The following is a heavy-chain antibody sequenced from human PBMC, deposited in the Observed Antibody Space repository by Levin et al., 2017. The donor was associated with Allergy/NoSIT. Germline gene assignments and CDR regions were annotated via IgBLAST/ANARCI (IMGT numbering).Heavy chain of an antibody. V-gene: IGHV4-59*01. J-gene: IGHJ6*03. CDR1: GGSISSYY. Sequence: PSETLSLTCTVSGGSISSYYWSWIRQPPGKGLEWIGYIYYSGSTNYNPSLKSRVTISVDTSKNQFSLKLSSVTAADTAVYYCARVTDGGSPDYYYYYMDVWGKGTTVTVSS. CDR3: ARVTDGGSPDYYYYYMDV. CDR2: IYYSGST. D-gene: IGHD3-10*01.